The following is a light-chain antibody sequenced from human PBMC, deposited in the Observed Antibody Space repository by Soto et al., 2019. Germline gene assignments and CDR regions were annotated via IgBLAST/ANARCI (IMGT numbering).Light chain of an antibody. V-gene: IGKV1-5*03. Sequence: DIQMTQSPSTLSASVGDRVTITCRASQSISSWLAWYQQKPGKAPKLLIYKASSLESGVPSRFSGSGSGTEFTLTISSLQPDDWATYYCQQFNNYPWTFGQGTRVEIK. CDR3: QQFNNYPWT. CDR1: QSISSW. CDR2: KAS. J-gene: IGKJ1*01.